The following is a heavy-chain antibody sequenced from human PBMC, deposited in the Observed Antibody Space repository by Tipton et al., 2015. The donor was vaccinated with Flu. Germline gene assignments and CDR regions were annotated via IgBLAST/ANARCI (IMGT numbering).Heavy chain of an antibody. J-gene: IGHJ4*02. V-gene: IGHV4-39*07. CDR1: GGSISRSHYS. D-gene: IGHD7-27*01. Sequence: LSLTCTVSGGSISRSHYSWGWIRQPPGKGLEWIGNIYYSGTTYYNPSLKSRVTISVDTSKNQFSLRLSSVTAADTALYYCARDSNLGQSYYFDYWGQGTLVTVSS. CDR2: IYYSGTT. CDR3: ARDSNLGQSYYFDY.